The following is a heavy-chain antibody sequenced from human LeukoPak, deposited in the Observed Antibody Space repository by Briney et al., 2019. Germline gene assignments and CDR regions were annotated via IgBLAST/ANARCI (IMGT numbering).Heavy chain of an antibody. CDR1: GYTFTSYG. Sequence: ASVKVSYKASGYTFTSYGISWVRQAPGQGLEWMGWISAYNGNTNYAQKLQGRVTMTTDTSTSTAYMELRSLRSDDTAVYYCAREFNILTGYYYVGAFDIWGQGTMVTVSS. CDR3: AREFNILTGYYYVGAFDI. CDR2: ISAYNGNT. V-gene: IGHV1-18*04. D-gene: IGHD3-9*01. J-gene: IGHJ3*02.